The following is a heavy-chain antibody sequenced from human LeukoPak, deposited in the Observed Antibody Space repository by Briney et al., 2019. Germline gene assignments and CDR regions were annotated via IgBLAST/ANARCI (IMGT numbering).Heavy chain of an antibody. J-gene: IGHJ4*02. Sequence: GASVKVSCKASGYTFTSYGISWVRQAPGQGLEWMGGIIPIFGTANYAQKFQGRVTITADESTSIAYMELSSLRSEDTAVYYCARGTIFGVVRFDYWGQGTLVTVSS. CDR3: ARGTIFGVVRFDY. V-gene: IGHV1-69*13. CDR1: GYTFTSYG. CDR2: IIPIFGTA. D-gene: IGHD3-3*01.